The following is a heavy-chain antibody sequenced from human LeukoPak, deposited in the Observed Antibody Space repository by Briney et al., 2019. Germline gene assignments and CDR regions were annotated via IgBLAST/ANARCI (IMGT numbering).Heavy chain of an antibody. CDR3: VRHFHPAETTGGFFDL. CDR1: GYRLTNNW. D-gene: IGHD4-17*01. J-gene: IGHJ2*01. CDR2: IYPGDSDT. Sequence: GESLKISCKISGYRLTNNWIGWVRQVPGKGLEWMGLIYPGDSDTRYSPSFQGQVTFSVDASISTAYLPWSSLKASDTAMYYCVRHFHPAETTGGFFDLLGRGTLVTVSS. V-gene: IGHV5-51*01.